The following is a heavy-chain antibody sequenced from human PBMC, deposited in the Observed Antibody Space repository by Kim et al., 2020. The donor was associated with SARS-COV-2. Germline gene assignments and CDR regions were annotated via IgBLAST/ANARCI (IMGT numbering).Heavy chain of an antibody. V-gene: IGHV4-39*07. CDR2: IYYSGST. Sequence: ETLSLTCTVSGGSISSSSYYWGWIRQPPGKGLEWIGSIYYSGSTYYNPSLKSRVTISVDTSKNQFSLKLSSVTAADTAVYYCARAKVLLPRRDYFDYWGQGTLVTVSS. J-gene: IGHJ4*02. CDR3: ARAKVLLPRRDYFDY. D-gene: IGHD3-10*01. CDR1: GGSISSSSYY.